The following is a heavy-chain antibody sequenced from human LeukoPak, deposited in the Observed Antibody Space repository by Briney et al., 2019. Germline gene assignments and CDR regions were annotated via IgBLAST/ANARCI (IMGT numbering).Heavy chain of an antibody. D-gene: IGHD3-10*01. CDR2: ISAYNGNT. J-gene: IGHJ3*02. Sequence: EASVKVSCKASVYTFTIYGISWVRQAPGQGGEWMGWISAYNGNTNYAQKLQGRVTMTRDTSTSTVYMGLSSLRSEDTAVYYCARGTSYGSGSYRDAFDIWGQGTMVTVSS. CDR3: ARGTSYGSGSYRDAFDI. V-gene: IGHV1-18*01. CDR1: VYTFTIYG.